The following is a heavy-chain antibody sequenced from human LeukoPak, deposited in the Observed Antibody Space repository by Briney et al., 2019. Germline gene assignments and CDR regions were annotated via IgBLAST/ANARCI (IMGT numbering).Heavy chain of an antibody. V-gene: IGHV4-59*01. J-gene: IGHJ4*02. D-gene: IGHD1-7*01. Sequence: PSETLSLTCTVSGGSISSYYWSWIWQPPGKGLEWIGYIYYSGSTNYNPSLKSRVTISVDTSKNQFSLKLSSVTAADTAVYYCARGKLQFVVDYWGQGTLVTVSS. CDR3: ARGKLQFVVDY. CDR2: IYYSGST. CDR1: GGSISSYY.